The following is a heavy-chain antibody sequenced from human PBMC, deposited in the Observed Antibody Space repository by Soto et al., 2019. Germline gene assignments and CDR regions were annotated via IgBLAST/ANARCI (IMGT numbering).Heavy chain of an antibody. CDR1: GFSLSNARMG. J-gene: IGHJ6*02. D-gene: IGHD5-12*01. CDR3: ARIPSWPRFFYYGMDV. CDR2: IFSNDEK. V-gene: IGHV2-26*01. Sequence: QVTLKESGPVLVKPTETLTLTCTVSGFSLSNARMGVSWIRQPPGKALEWLAHIFSNDEKSYSTSLKSRLTISKDTSKSQVVLTMTNMDPVDTATYYCARIPSWPRFFYYGMDVWGQGTTVTVSS.